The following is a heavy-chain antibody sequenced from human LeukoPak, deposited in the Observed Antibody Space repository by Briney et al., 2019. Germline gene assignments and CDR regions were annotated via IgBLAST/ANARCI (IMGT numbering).Heavy chain of an antibody. CDR1: GGSISSSSYY. CDR3: ARSTHAVIDY. CDR2: IYTSGST. V-gene: IGHV4-39*07. Sequence: SETLSLTCTVSGGSISSSSYYWGWIRQPPGKGLEWIGRIYTSGSTNYNPSLKSRVTISVDTSKNQFSLKLSSVTAADTAVYYCARSTHAVIDYWGQGTLVTVSS. J-gene: IGHJ4*02. D-gene: IGHD2-2*01.